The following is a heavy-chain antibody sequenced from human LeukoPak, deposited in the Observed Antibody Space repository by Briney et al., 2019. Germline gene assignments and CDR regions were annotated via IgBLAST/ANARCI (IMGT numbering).Heavy chain of an antibody. CDR3: AKESVFGVVEDY. D-gene: IGHD3-3*01. V-gene: IGHV4-4*07. CDR2: IYTSGST. CDR1: GGSISSYY. Sequence: PSETLSLTCTVSGGSISSYYWSWIRQPARKGLEWIGRIYTSGSTNYNPSLKSRVTMSVDTSKNQFSLKLSSVTAADTAVHYCAKESVFGVVEDYWGQGTLVTVSS. J-gene: IGHJ4*02.